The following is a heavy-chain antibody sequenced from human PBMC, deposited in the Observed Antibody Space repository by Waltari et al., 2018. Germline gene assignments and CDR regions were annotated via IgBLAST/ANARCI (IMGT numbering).Heavy chain of an antibody. CDR2: IYYSGST. V-gene: IGHV4-59*08. D-gene: IGHD6-13*01. J-gene: IGHJ4*02. CDR1: GGSLGHYY. Sequence: QVQLQESGPGLVKPSETLSLTCTVSGGSLGHYYWRWIRQSPGKELEWIGYIYYSGSTDYNSSLKSRVTVSVDTSKNQFSLTLRSVTASDTAVYFCARLGPVGYDSHWYFDYWGQGTLVTVSS. CDR3: ARLGPVGYDSHWYFDY.